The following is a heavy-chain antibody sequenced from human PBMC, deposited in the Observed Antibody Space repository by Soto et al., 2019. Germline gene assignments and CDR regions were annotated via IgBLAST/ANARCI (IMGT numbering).Heavy chain of an antibody. CDR3: ARGPRGYVYYHGMDV. CDR2: IDTSGTT. J-gene: IGHJ6*02. Sequence: PSETLSLTCTVSGGSISSYYCSWIRQAAGKGLEWIGRIDTSGTTNYNPALKSRVTMSVDASKNQFSLNLSSVTAADTAVYYCARGPRGYVYYHGMDVWGQGTTDTVS. D-gene: IGHD3-10*01. CDR1: GGSISSYY. V-gene: IGHV4-4*07.